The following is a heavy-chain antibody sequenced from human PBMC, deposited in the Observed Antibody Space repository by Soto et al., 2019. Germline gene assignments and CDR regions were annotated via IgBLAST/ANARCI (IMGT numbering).Heavy chain of an antibody. CDR3: ARGAAHTATANEY. V-gene: IGHV3-74*01. Sequence: PGGSLRLSCAASGFTFSSYWMHWVRQASGKGLVWVSRISFDGSTTTYADSVKGRFTISRDNAKNTLYLQMNSLKAEETAVYYCARGAAHTATANEYWGQGALVTVSS. CDR1: GFTFSSYW. J-gene: IGHJ4*02. CDR2: ISFDGSTT. D-gene: IGHD6-25*01.